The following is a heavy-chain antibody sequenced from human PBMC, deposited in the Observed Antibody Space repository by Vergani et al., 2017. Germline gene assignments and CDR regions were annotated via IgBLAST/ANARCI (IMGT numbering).Heavy chain of an antibody. J-gene: IGHJ4*02. D-gene: IGHD3-16*01. CDR2: VRNKEDGGTP. V-gene: IGHV3-49*04. Sequence: VQLVESGGGLEQPGRSLRLSCRASGFTFTDYGISWVRQAPGKGLEWVGFVRNKEDGGTPEHAASVKGRFTISRDDSKSIAYLQMSSLKAEDTAVYYCTRDRLDDSYAYFDYWGQGTLVTVS. CDR1: GFTFTDYG. CDR3: TRDRLDDSYAYFDY.